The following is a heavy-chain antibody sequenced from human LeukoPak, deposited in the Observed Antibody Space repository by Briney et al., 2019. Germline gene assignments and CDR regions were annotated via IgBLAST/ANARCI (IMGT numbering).Heavy chain of an antibody. J-gene: IGHJ5*02. Sequence: LPGGSLRLSCAASGFTFSSYGMHWVRQAPGKGLEWVAVIWYDGSNKYYADSVKGRFTISRDNSKNTLYLQMNSLRAEDTAVYYCAKDLYSYGLDHDNWFDPWGQGTLVTVSS. CDR2: IWYDGSNK. CDR1: GFTFSSYG. CDR3: AKDLYSYGLDHDNWFDP. D-gene: IGHD5-18*01. V-gene: IGHV3-33*06.